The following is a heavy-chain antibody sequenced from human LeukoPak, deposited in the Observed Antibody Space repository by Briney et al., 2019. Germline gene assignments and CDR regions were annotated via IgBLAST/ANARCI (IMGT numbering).Heavy chain of an antibody. J-gene: IGHJ3*02. V-gene: IGHV3-30*04. CDR3: AREGPVIQLWTAGAFDI. Sequence: GESLRLSCAPSGFTFSSYAMHSVRQAPGKGLEWVADISYDGSNKYYADSVKGRFTISRDNSKNTLYVQMNSLRAEDTAVYYCAREGPVIQLWTAGAFDIWGQGTMVTVSS. CDR1: GFTFSSYA. D-gene: IGHD5-18*01. CDR2: ISYDGSNK.